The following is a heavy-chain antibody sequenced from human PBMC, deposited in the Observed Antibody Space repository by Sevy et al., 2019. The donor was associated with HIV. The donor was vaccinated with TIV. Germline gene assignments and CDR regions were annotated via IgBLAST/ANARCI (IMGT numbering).Heavy chain of an antibody. CDR2: ISYDGSNK. Sequence: GGSLRLSCAASGFTFSSYAMHWVRQAPGKGLEWVAVISYDGSNKYYADSVKGRFTISRDNSKNTLYLQMNSLRAEDTAVYYCARGGPSMAGTASCLGMDVWGQGTTVTVSS. CDR3: ARGGPSMAGTASCLGMDV. CDR1: GFTFSSYA. J-gene: IGHJ6*02. V-gene: IGHV3-30-3*01. D-gene: IGHD6-19*01.